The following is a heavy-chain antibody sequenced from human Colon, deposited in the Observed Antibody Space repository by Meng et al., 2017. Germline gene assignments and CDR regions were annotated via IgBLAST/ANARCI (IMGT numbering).Heavy chain of an antibody. D-gene: IGHD2-15*01. V-gene: IGHV3-21*01. CDR2: ISRSSS. CDR3: ARGRVVVVASPSDY. Sequence: EVQPVESGGGLVKPGGSLRLSCAAPGFTFSSYSMNWVRQAPGKGLEWVSSISRSSSYADSVKGRFTISRDNAKNSLYLQMNSLRAEDTAVYYCARGRVVVVASPSDYWGQGTLVTVSS. CDR1: GFTFSSYS. J-gene: IGHJ4*02.